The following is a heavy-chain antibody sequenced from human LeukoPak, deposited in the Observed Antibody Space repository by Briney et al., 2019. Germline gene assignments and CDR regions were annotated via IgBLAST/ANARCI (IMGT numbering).Heavy chain of an antibody. CDR2: IRYDGSNK. CDR1: GFTFSSYG. D-gene: IGHD1-26*01. Sequence: GGSLRLSCAASGFTFSSYGMHWVRQAPGKGLEWVAFIRYDGSNKYYADSVKGRLTISRDNSKNTLYLQMNSLRVEDTAVYYCARFTSGSFDYWGQETLVTVSS. CDR3: ARFTSGSFDY. V-gene: IGHV3-30*02. J-gene: IGHJ4*01.